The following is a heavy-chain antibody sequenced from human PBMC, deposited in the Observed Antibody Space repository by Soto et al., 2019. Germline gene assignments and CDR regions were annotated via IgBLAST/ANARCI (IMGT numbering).Heavy chain of an antibody. CDR3: ARAGGSSSWLGCHGMTV. Sequence: QVQLMESGGGVVQPGTSLRLSCATSGFIFNTFAMHWVRQAPGKGLEWVAAISYDGNNKYYADSVKGRFIISRYSAPFLEMNSLRPEDTVVYYCARAGGSSSWLGCHGMTVWGQGTTVSLSS. CDR2: ISYDGNNK. CDR1: GFIFNTFA. J-gene: IGHJ6*02. V-gene: IGHV3-30-3*01. D-gene: IGHD6-6*01.